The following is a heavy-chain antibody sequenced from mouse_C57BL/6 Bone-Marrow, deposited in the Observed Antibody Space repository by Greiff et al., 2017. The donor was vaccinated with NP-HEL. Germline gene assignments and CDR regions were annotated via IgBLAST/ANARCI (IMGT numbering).Heavy chain of an antibody. CDR2: IYPRSGNT. CDR3: AKKAYYFRCSYVYY. D-gene: IGHD1-1*01. CDR1: GYTFTSYG. V-gene: IGHV1-81*01. J-gene: IGHJ2*01. Sequence: VQLQQSGAELARPGASVKLSCKASGYTFTSYGISWVKQRTGQGLEWIGEIYPRSGNTYYNEKFKGKATLTADKSSSTAYMALRSLTSEDSSVFFWAKKAYYFRCSYVYYRGQGTTLTVS.